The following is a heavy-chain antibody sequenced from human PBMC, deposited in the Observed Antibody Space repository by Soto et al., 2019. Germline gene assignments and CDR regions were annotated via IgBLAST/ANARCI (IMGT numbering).Heavy chain of an antibody. CDR2: IYYSGST. Sequence: SETLSLTCTVSGGSISSGGYYWSWIRQHPGKGLEWIGYIYYSGSTYYNPSLKSRVTISVDTSKNQFSLKLSSVTAADTAVYYCARDLANDYGDGDAFDIWGQGTVVTVSS. D-gene: IGHD4-17*01. CDR3: ARDLANDYGDGDAFDI. V-gene: IGHV4-31*03. CDR1: GGSISSGGYY. J-gene: IGHJ3*02.